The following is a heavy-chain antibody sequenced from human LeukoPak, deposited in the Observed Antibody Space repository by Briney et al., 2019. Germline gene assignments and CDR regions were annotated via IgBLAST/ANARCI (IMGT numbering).Heavy chain of an antibody. Sequence: SSVKVSCKASGGTFSSYAISWVRQAPGQGLEWMGGIIPIFGTANYAQKFQGRVTITADKSTSTAYMELSSLRSEDTAAYYCARDGGYCSGGSCYSYAFDIWGQGTMVTVSS. CDR1: GGTFSSYA. J-gene: IGHJ3*02. V-gene: IGHV1-69*06. D-gene: IGHD2-15*01. CDR3: ARDGGYCSGGSCYSYAFDI. CDR2: IIPIFGTA.